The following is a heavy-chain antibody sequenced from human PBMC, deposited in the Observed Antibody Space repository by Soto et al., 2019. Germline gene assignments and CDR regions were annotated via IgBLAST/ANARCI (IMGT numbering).Heavy chain of an antibody. CDR2: IWFDGSHK. D-gene: IGHD3-10*01. V-gene: IGHV3-33*06. Sequence: QVQLVESGGGVVQPGRSLRLSCAASGFTFRRYGMHWVRQAPGKGLGWVAFIWFDGSHKYYADSVKGRFTISSDNSKNTLSLQMNSLRAEDTAVYYCAKSISMIRETPFVGGQGTLVTVSS. CDR1: GFTFRRYG. CDR3: AKSISMIRETPFV. J-gene: IGHJ4*02.